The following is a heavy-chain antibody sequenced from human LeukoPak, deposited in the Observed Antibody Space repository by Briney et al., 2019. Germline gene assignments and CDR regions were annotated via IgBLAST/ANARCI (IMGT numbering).Heavy chain of an antibody. Sequence: ASVKVSCKASGYTFTSYYMHWVRQAPGQGLEWMGIINPSGGSTSYAQKFQGRVTMTGDTSTSTVYMELSSLRSEDTAVYYCARDFGRIVVVPAAMRGWFDPWGQGTLVTVSS. J-gene: IGHJ5*02. V-gene: IGHV1-46*01. D-gene: IGHD2-2*01. CDR2: INPSGGST. CDR3: ARDFGRIVVVPAAMRGWFDP. CDR1: GYTFTSYY.